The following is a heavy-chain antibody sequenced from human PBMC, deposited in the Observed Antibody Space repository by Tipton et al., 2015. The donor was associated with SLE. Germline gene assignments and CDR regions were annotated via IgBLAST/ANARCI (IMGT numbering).Heavy chain of an antibody. D-gene: IGHD7-27*01. CDR1: GFTFSSYS. J-gene: IGHJ4*02. V-gene: IGHV3-21*01. CDR2: ISSSSSYI. Sequence: LRLSCAASGFTFSSYSMNWVRRAPGKGLEWVSSISSSSSYIYYADSVKGRFTISRDNAKNSLYLQMNSLRAEDTAVYYCARGTGEGFFFDYWGQGTLVTVSS. CDR3: ARGTGEGFFFDY.